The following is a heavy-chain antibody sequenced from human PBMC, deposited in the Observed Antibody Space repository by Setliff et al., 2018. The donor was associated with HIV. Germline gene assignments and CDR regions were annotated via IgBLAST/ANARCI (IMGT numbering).Heavy chain of an antibody. CDR3: ARGVRGVIIDWYYFDY. V-gene: IGHV4-61*10. CDR2: IYSAGST. J-gene: IGHJ4*02. D-gene: IGHD3-10*01. CDR1: GGSLSSGYDY. Sequence: PSETLSLTCTVSGGSLSSGYDYWTWIRQPAGKGLEWIGHIYSAGSTNYNPSLKSRVTISVDTSKNQFSLKLSSVTAADTAVYYCARGVRGVIIDWYYFDYWGQGTLVTVSS.